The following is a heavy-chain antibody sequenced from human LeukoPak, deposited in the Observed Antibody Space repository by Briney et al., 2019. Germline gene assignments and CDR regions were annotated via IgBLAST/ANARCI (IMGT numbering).Heavy chain of an antibody. D-gene: IGHD5-18*01. CDR1: GFSISSYA. CDR3: ARLVSFGSGIDY. Sequence: GGSLRLSCAASGFSISSYALHWARQAPGKGLQYVSGISNGGSIDYANSVKGRFTISRDNSKNTLYLQMGSLRPEDMAVYYCARLVSFGSGIDYWGQGILVTVSS. V-gene: IGHV3-64*01. J-gene: IGHJ4*02. CDR2: ISNGGSI.